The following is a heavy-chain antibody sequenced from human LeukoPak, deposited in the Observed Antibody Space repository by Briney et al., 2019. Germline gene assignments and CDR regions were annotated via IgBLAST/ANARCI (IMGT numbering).Heavy chain of an antibody. Sequence: GGSLRLSCAASGFTFNSYSMNWVRQAPGKGLEWVSYISSSSSAIYYADSVKGRFTISRDNSKNTLYLQMNSLRAEDTAVYYCARGYDSGGYYWGQGTLVTVSS. D-gene: IGHD3-22*01. CDR2: ISSSSSAI. V-gene: IGHV3-48*01. CDR3: ARGYDSGGYY. J-gene: IGHJ4*02. CDR1: GFTFNSYS.